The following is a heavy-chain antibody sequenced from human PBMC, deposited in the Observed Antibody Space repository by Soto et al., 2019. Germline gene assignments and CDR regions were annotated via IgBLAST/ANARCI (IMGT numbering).Heavy chain of an antibody. D-gene: IGHD3-10*01. CDR1: GGSISSSTYY. V-gene: IGHV4-31*03. CDR3: ARRESGRPLYY. Sequence: QVQMQASGPGLVTPSQTLSLTCTVSGGSISSSTYYLSWVRQHTGKGLEWIGYIYYSGSTYYNPSRKSRLTISIDTSKNQFYLSLSSVTAADTAMYYCARRESGRPLYYWGQGLLVTVSS. CDR2: IYYSGST. J-gene: IGHJ4*02.